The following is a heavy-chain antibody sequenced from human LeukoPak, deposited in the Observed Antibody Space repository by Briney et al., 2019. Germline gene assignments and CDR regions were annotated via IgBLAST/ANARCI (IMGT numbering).Heavy chain of an antibody. Sequence: GGSLRLSCAASGFTFSDYYMSWIRQAPGKGLEWVSYISSSGSTIYYADSVKGRFTISRDNAKNSLYLQMKSLRAEDTAVYYCTRVLRFGITIFGVIAAYGMDVWGQGTTVTVSS. CDR3: TRVLRFGITIFGVIAAYGMDV. CDR1: GFTFSDYY. CDR2: ISSSGSTI. V-gene: IGHV3-11*01. J-gene: IGHJ6*02. D-gene: IGHD3-3*01.